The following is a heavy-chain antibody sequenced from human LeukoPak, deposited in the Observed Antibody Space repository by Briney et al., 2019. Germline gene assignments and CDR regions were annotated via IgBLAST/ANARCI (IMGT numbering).Heavy chain of an antibody. CDR3: ARGLHGPDY. CDR2: IDSDGSNT. Sequence: QPGGSLRLSCAASGFTFSSYWMEWVRQAPGEGLVWVSRIDSDGSNTNYADSVKGRFTVSRDNAKNTLYLQMSSLRAEDTAVYYCARGLHGPDYWGQGTLVTVSS. V-gene: IGHV3-74*01. D-gene: IGHD5/OR15-5a*01. J-gene: IGHJ4*02. CDR1: GFTFSSYW.